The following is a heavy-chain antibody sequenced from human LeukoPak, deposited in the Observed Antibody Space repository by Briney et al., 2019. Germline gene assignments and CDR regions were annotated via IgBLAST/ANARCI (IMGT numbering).Heavy chain of an antibody. D-gene: IGHD3-22*01. CDR3: ARTSSGSSFDY. Sequence: GSSVKVSCKASGGTFSSYGISWVRQAPGQGLEWMGGIIPFFGRADYAQKLQGRVTMTTDTSTSTAYMELRSLRSDDTAVYYCARTSSGSSFDYWGQGTLVTVSS. CDR2: IIPFFGRA. V-gene: IGHV1-69*05. CDR1: GGTFSSYG. J-gene: IGHJ4*02.